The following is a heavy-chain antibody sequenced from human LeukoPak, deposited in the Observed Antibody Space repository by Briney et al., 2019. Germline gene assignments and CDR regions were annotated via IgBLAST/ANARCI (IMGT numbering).Heavy chain of an antibody. V-gene: IGHV5-51*01. Sequence: LGESLKISRKGSGYSFTSYWIGWVRQMPGKGLEWMGIIYPGDSDTRYSPSFQGQVTISADQSISTSHLQWSSLKASATAMYYCATSLTRHYDIWGQGTLVTVSS. CDR2: IYPGDSDT. J-gene: IGHJ4*02. CDR3: ATSLTRHYDI. CDR1: GYSFTSYW. D-gene: IGHD3-9*01.